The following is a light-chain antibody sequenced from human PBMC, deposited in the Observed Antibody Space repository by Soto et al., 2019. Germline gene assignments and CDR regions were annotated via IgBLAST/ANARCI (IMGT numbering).Light chain of an antibody. CDR3: QQYGSSPLT. CDR2: GAS. V-gene: IGKV3-20*01. CDR1: QSISSNY. J-gene: IGKJ4*01. Sequence: EIVLTQSPGTLSLSPGERATLSCRASQSISSNYLAWYRQKPGQAPRLLIYGASSRATGIPDRFSGSGSGTDFTRTISRLEPEDFAVYYCQQYGSSPLTFGGGTKVEIK.